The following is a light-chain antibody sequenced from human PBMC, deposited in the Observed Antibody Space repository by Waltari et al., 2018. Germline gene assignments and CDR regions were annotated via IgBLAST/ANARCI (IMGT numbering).Light chain of an antibody. CDR2: EVS. CDR3: MQTLQFPIT. J-gene: IGKJ5*01. Sequence: DIVMTQTPLSLSVIPGQPASISSKSSQSLRRSDGKTFLYWYLQKPGQPPQLLMYEVSNRFSGVPDRFIGSGSGTDFTLKISRVEAEDVGVYYCMQTLQFPITFGQGTRLEIK. V-gene: IGKV2D-29*01. CDR1: QSLRRSDGKTF.